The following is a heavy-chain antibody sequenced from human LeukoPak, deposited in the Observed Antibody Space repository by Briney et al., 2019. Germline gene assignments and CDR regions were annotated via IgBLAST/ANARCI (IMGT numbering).Heavy chain of an antibody. D-gene: IGHD6-13*01. J-gene: IGHJ4*02. V-gene: IGHV4-61*02. CDR2: IYTSGST. CDR1: GGSISSGSYY. Sequence: SETLSLTCTVSGGSISSGSYYWSWIRQPAGKGLEWIGRIYTSGSTNYNPSLKSRVTMSVDTSKNQFSLKLSSVTAADTAVYYCAGIAAAGGDFDYWGQGTLVTVSS. CDR3: AGIAAAGGDFDY.